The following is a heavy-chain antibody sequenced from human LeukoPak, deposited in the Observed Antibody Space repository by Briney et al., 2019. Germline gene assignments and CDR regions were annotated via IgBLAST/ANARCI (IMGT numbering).Heavy chain of an antibody. D-gene: IGHD6-13*01. Sequence: ASVKVSCEASGYTFTGYYMHWVRQAPGQGFEWMGWINPNSGGTNYAQKFQGRVTMTRDTSISTAYMELSRLRSDDTAVYYCARVYAGWGAAAGFWGQGTLVTVSS. CDR1: GYTFTGYY. J-gene: IGHJ4*02. CDR2: INPNSGGT. CDR3: ARVYAGWGAAAGF. V-gene: IGHV1-2*02.